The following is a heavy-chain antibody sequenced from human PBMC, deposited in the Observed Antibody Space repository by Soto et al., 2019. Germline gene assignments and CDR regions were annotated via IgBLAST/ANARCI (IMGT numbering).Heavy chain of an antibody. D-gene: IGHD5-18*01. V-gene: IGHV3-9*01. CDR2: ISWNSGSI. Sequence: PGGSLRLSCAASGFTFDDYAMHWVRQAPGKGLEWVSGISWNSGSIGYADSVTGRFTISRDNAKNSLYLQMNSLRAEDTALYYCAKDLTWQKDRYSYGNKAYYYGMDVWGQGTTVTVSS. CDR3: AKDLTWQKDRYSYGNKAYYYGMDV. J-gene: IGHJ6*02. CDR1: GFTFDDYA.